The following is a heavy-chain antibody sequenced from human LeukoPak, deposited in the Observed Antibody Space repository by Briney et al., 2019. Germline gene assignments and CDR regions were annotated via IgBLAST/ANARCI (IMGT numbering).Heavy chain of an antibody. Sequence: PGGSLRLSCAASGFSVSSNYMSWVRQALGKGLEWVSIIYSDGSTYYVDSVRGRFSISRDNSKNTLYLQVNSLRAEDTAVYYCVYSKQYATFDYWGQGTLVTVSS. CDR2: IYSDGST. CDR1: GFSVSSNY. D-gene: IGHD6-13*01. J-gene: IGHJ4*02. V-gene: IGHV3-66*01. CDR3: VYSKQYATFDY.